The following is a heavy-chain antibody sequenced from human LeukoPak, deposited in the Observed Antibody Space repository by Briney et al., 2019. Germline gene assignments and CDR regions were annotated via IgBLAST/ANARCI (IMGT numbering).Heavy chain of an antibody. Sequence: GGSLRLSCAASGFTFSSYWMSWVRQAPGKGLEWVANIKQDGSEKYYVDSVKGRFTISRDNAKNSLYLQMNSLRAEDTAVYYCARGRYCSGGSCYYYYYGMDVWGQGTTVTVSS. CDR1: GFTFSSYW. J-gene: IGHJ6*02. CDR3: ARGRYCSGGSCYYYYYGMDV. V-gene: IGHV3-7*01. CDR2: IKQDGSEK. D-gene: IGHD2-15*01.